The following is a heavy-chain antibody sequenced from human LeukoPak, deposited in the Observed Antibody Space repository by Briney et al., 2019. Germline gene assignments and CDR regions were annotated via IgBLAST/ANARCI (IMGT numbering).Heavy chain of an antibody. Sequence: SETLSLTCAVYGGSFSGYYWSWIRQPPGKGLEWIGEINHSGSTNYNPSLKSRVTISVDTSKNQFSLKLSSVTAADTAVYYCARRFLYYYDSSGPRPINWFDPWGQGTLVTVSS. J-gene: IGHJ5*02. V-gene: IGHV4-34*01. CDR3: ARRFLYYYDSSGPRPINWFDP. CDR2: INHSGST. D-gene: IGHD3-22*01. CDR1: GGSFSGYY.